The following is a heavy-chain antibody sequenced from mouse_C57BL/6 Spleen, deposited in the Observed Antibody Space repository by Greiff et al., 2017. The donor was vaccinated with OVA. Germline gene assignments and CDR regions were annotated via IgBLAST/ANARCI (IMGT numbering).Heavy chain of an antibody. CDR3: ARGVTTVVEGDYFDY. V-gene: IGHV14-2*01. CDR1: GFNIKDYY. D-gene: IGHD1-1*01. CDR2: IDPEDGET. J-gene: IGHJ2*01. Sequence: VQLKESGAELVKPGASVKLSCTASGFNIKDYYMHWVKQRTEQGLEWIGRIDPEDGETKYAPKFQGKATITADTSSNTAYLQLSSLTSEDTAVYYCARGVTTVVEGDYFDYWGQGTTLTVSS.